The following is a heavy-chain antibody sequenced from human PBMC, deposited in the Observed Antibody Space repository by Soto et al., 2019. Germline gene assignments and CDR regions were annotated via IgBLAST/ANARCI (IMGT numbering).Heavy chain of an antibody. J-gene: IGHJ6*03. CDR1: GGTFSSYT. Sequence: ASVKVSCKASGGTFSSYTISWVRQAPGQGLEWMGRIIPILGIANYAQKFQGRVTITADKSTSTAYMELSSLRSEDTAVYYCARGGPEYCSSTSCTEGDYYYYYYMDVWGKGTTVTVSS. CDR3: ARGGPEYCSSTSCTEGDYYYYYYMDV. CDR2: IIPILGIA. V-gene: IGHV1-69*02. D-gene: IGHD2-2*01.